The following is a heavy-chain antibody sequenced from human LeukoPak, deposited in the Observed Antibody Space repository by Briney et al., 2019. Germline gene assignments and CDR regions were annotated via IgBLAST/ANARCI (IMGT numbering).Heavy chain of an antibody. CDR2: SSTYNTDT. CDR3: AQGYQNDAFDI. V-gene: IGHV1-18*01. J-gene: IGHJ3*02. CDR1: GYTFTTFG. Sequence: GASVKVSCKASGYTFTTFGISWVRQAPGQGLECMGWSSTYNTDTNYGRRFQDRVSMTTDTSTNTAYMELRSLKSDDTALYYCAQGYQNDAFDIWGQGTMVTVSS. D-gene: IGHD5-18*01.